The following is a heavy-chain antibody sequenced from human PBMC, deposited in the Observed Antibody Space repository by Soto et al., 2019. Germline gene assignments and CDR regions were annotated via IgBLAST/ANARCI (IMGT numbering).Heavy chain of an antibody. CDR3: ARDRSVVVVAATHDAFDI. J-gene: IGHJ3*02. V-gene: IGHV3-21*01. CDR1: GFTFSSYS. CDR2: ISSSSSYI. D-gene: IGHD2-15*01. Sequence: GGSLRLSCAASGFTFSSYSMNWVRQAPGKGLEWVSSISSSSSYIYYADSVKGRFTISRDNAKNSLYLQMNSLRAEDTAVYYCARDRSVVVVAATHDAFDIWGQGTMVTVSS.